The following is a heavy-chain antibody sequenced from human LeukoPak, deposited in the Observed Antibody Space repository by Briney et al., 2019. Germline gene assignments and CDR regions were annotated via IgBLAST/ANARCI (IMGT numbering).Heavy chain of an antibody. CDR3: AKEGSSSRDGWFDY. CDR1: GFTFDDYA. J-gene: IGHJ4*02. Sequence: GGSLRLSCAASGFTFDDYAMHWVRQAPGKGLEWVSGISWNSGSIGYADSVKGRFTISRDNAKNSLYLQMNSLRAEDMALYYCAKEGSSSRDGWFDYWGQGTLVTVSS. D-gene: IGHD6-13*01. V-gene: IGHV3-9*03. CDR2: ISWNSGSI.